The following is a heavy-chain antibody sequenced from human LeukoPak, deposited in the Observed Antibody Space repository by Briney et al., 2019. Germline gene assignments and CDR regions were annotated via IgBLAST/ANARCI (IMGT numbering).Heavy chain of an antibody. CDR2: IYYTGRT. V-gene: IGHV4-39*07. D-gene: IGHD3-10*01. J-gene: IGHJ6*02. Sequence: SETLSLTCTVSGGSITTSSYYWGWIRQPPGKGLEWIGSIYYTGRTYYSPSLKSRVTISVDKSKNHFSLKLNSVTAADTAVYYCASLASPGYYYYGMDVWGQGTTVTVSS. CDR3: ASLASPGYYYYGMDV. CDR1: GGSITTSSYY.